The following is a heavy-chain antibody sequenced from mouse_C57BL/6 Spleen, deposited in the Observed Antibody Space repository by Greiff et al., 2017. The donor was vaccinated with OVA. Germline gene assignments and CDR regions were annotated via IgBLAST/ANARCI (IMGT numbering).Heavy chain of an antibody. V-gene: IGHV1-52*01. J-gene: IGHJ2*01. CDR2: IDPSDSET. D-gene: IGHD4-1*01. Sequence: QVQLKQPGAELVRPGSSVKLSCKASGYTFTSYWMHWVKQRPIQGLEWIGNIDPSDSETHYNQKFKDKATLTVDKSSSTAYMQLSSLTSEDSAVYYCARGGANWDVDYWGQGTTLTVSS. CDR3: ARGGANWDVDY. CDR1: GYTFTSYW.